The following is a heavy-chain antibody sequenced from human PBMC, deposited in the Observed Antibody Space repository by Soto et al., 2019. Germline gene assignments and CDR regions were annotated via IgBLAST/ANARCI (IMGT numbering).Heavy chain of an antibody. D-gene: IGHD2-2*01. Sequence: PWETLSLPCTASGGTFSSYYWSWIRQPAGKGLEWVGRIYTSGSTNYNPTLKSRGTMSVDTSKNQFSPKLSSVTAADTAVYSCSRDDVVPATQVGVNYNYGMDVWGQGITVTV. CDR3: SRDDVVPATQVGVNYNYGMDV. CDR2: IYTSGST. CDR1: GGTFSSYY. V-gene: IGHV4-4*07. J-gene: IGHJ6*02.